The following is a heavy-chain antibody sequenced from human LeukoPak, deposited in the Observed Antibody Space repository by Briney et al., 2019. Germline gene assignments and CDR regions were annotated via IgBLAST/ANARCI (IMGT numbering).Heavy chain of an antibody. CDR1: GVTISSHC. D-gene: IGHD4-23*01. CDR3: ARGDYGGTNFDY. J-gene: IGHJ4*02. Sequence: SETLSLTCTASGVTISSHCWSWIRQAPGKGLEWVGYIYYSGSTNYNPSLKSRVTISVDTSKNQFSLKLSSVTAADTAVYYCARGDYGGTNFDYWGQGTLVTVSS. CDR2: IYYSGST. V-gene: IGHV4-59*11.